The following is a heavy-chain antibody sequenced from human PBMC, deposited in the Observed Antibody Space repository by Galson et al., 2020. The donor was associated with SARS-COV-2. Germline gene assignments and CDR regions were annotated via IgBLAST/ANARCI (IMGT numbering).Heavy chain of an antibody. Sequence: GESLKISCGASGFTFKTHAMHWVRQASGKGLEWVAMIWSDRPNRYYSDSVKGRFTISRDNSKNTVDLEINNLRPEDTAVYYCVTDPPGSGWAFRDWGQGTQVTVSS. CDR2: IWSDRPNR. V-gene: IGHV3-33*01. D-gene: IGHD6-19*01. J-gene: IGHJ1*01. CDR1: GFTFKTHA. CDR3: VTDPPGSGWAFRD.